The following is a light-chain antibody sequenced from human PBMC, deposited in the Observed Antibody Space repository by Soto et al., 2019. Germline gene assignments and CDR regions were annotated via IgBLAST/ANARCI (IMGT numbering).Light chain of an antibody. J-gene: IGKJ1*01. CDR2: GAS. CDR1: QSVSNNY. Sequence: EIVLTQSPGTLSLSPVERATLSCMASQSVSNNYLAWYQQKPGQAPRLLIYGASNRATGIPDRFSGSGSGTDFTLTISRLEPEDFAVYYCQHYGSSGTFGQGTKVDNK. CDR3: QHYGSSGT. V-gene: IGKV3-20*01.